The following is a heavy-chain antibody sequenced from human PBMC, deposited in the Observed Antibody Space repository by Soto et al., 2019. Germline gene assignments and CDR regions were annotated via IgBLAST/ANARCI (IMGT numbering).Heavy chain of an antibody. CDR3: ARAGVGATSAFDI. V-gene: IGHV1-2*04. CDR1: GYTFTGYY. D-gene: IGHD1-26*01. CDR2: INPNSGGT. J-gene: IGHJ3*02. Sequence: VKVSCKASGYTFTGYYMHWVRQAPGQGLEWMGWINPNSGGTNYAQKFQGWVTMTRDTSISTAYMELSRLRSDDTAVYYCARAGVGATSAFDIWGQGTMVTVSS.